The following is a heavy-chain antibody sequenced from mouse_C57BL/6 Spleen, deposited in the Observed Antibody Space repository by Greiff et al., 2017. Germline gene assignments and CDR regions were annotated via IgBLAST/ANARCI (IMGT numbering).Heavy chain of an antibody. CDR2: SRNKANDYTT. V-gene: IGHV7-1*01. J-gene: IGHJ1*03. Sequence: EVKLVESGGGLVQSGRSLRLSCATSGFTFSDFYMEWVRQAPGKGLEWIAASRNKANDYTTEYSASVKGRFIVSRDTSQSILYLQMNALRAEDTAIYYCARDAEGGYYGYFDVWGTGTTVTVSS. CDR3: ARDAEGGYYGYFDV. CDR1: GFTFSDFY. D-gene: IGHD2-2*01.